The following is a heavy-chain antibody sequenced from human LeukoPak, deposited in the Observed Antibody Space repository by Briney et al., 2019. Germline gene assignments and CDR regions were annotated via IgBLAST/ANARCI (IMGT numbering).Heavy chain of an antibody. Sequence: ASVKVSCKASGYTFTSYAINWVRQAPGQGLEWMGWINTNTGDPTYAQGFTGRFVFSLDTSVSTAYLQISSLEADDTALYSCARANWNYGGGFDYWGQGTLVTVSS. CDR3: ARANWNYGGGFDY. D-gene: IGHD1-7*01. CDR2: INTNTGDP. CDR1: GYTFTSYA. J-gene: IGHJ4*02. V-gene: IGHV7-4-1*02.